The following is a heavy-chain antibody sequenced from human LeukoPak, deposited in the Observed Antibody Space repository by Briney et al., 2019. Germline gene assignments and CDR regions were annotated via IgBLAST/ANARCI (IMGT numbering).Heavy chain of an antibody. V-gene: IGHV4-59*01. CDR2: IYYSGST. J-gene: IGHJ6*03. Sequence: PSETLSLTCTVSGGSISSYYWSWIRQPPGKGLEWIGYIYYSGSTNYNPSLKSRVTISVDTSKNQFPLKLSSVTAADTAVYYCARGEIVVGRPYYYYMDVWGKGTTVTVSS. D-gene: IGHD2-2*01. CDR1: GGSISSYY. CDR3: ARGEIVVGRPYYYYMDV.